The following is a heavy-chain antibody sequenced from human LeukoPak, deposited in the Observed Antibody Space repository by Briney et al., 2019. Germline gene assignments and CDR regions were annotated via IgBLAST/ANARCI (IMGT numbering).Heavy chain of an antibody. CDR1: GFTFSSYE. J-gene: IGHJ6*03. Sequence: GGSPRLSCAASGFTFSSYEMNWVRQAPGKGLEWLSYISSSGSTIYYADSVKGRFTISRDNAKNSLYLQMNSLRAEDTAVYYCARKGYGDYYYYYYMDVWGKGTTVTVSS. CDR3: ARKGYGDYYYYYYMDV. CDR2: ISSSGSTI. D-gene: IGHD4-17*01. V-gene: IGHV3-48*03.